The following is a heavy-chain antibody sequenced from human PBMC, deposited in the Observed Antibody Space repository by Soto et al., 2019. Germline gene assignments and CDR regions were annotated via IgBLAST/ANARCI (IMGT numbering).Heavy chain of an antibody. D-gene: IGHD3-22*01. CDR3: ASTPPFDSSGSNAFDI. V-gene: IGHV1-46*01. CDR2: INPSGGST. J-gene: IGHJ3*02. CDR1: GYTFASYY. Sequence: ASVKVSCKASGYTFASYYMHWVRQAPGQGLEWMGIINPSGGSTSYAQKFQGRVTMTRDTSTSTVYMELSSLRSEDTAVYYCASTPPFDSSGSNAFDIWGQGTMVTVS.